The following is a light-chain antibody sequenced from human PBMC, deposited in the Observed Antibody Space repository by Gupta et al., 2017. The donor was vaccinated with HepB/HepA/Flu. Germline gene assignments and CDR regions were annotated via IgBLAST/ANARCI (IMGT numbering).Light chain of an antibody. Sequence: DIVMTQSPLSLPVTPGEPASISCRSSQSLLHSNGYTYLDWYLQKPGQSPQLLIYMGSNRASGVLDRSPGRASLGAFRLKMRRGEAEHLGVYSCGRAVPAPTTF. CDR1: QSLLHSNGYTY. CDR2: MGS. V-gene: IGKV2-28*01. J-gene: IGKJ2*01. CDR3: GRAVPAPTT.